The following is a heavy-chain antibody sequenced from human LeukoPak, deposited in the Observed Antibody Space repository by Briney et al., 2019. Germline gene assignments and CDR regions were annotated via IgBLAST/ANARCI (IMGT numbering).Heavy chain of an antibody. D-gene: IGHD3-22*01. J-gene: IGHJ4*02. CDR3: ARSEQLIRTFDY. CDR1: GGPINVYY. V-gene: IGHV4-59*08. Sequence: SETLSLTCTVSGGPINVYYWSWIRQPPGQGLEWIGYVSYDGSTNYRPSLKSRVTISLDTSKNQVSLKLSSVTAADTAMYYCARSEQLIRTFDYWGQGTLVTVSS. CDR2: VSYDGST.